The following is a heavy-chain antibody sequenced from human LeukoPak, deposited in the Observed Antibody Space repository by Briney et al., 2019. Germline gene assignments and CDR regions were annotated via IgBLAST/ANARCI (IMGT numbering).Heavy chain of an antibody. CDR3: ARCVVVPAGDNFDY. CDR1: GYSISSGYY. V-gene: IGHV4-38-2*02. CDR2: IYHSGST. Sequence: PSETLSLTCTVSGYSISSGYYWGWIRQPPGKGLEWIGSIYHSGSTYYNPSLKSRVTISVDTSKNQFSLKLSSVTAADTAVYYRARCVVVPAGDNFDYWGQGTLVTVSS. J-gene: IGHJ4*02. D-gene: IGHD2-2*01.